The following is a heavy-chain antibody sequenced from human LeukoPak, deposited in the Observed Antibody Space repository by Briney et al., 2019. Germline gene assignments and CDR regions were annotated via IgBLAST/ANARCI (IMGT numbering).Heavy chain of an antibody. D-gene: IGHD3-10*01. V-gene: IGHV3-21*04. J-gene: IGHJ4*02. CDR2: ISPSSSSI. Sequence: GGSLRLPCTASEFTFSVYTMNWVRQAPGKGLEWVSFISPSSSSIYYADSVKGRFTISRDNSKNTLYLQMNSLRAEDTAVYYCARGGSSYGSGELVYWGQGTLVTVSS. CDR3: ARGGSSYGSGELVY. CDR1: EFTFSVYT.